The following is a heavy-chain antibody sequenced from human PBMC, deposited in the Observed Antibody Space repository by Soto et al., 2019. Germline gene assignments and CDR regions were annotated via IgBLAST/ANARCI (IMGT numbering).Heavy chain of an antibody. CDR1: CYSISSGYY. J-gene: IGHJ5*01. Sequence: LSLPCAVSCYSISSGYYWGWIRQPPGKGLQFIASVYHNGGAHYNSSLKSRVTISVDTANNQVSLRMRSLTAADTAFYYCGRVVEGATRHTDPDSWGQGILVTVSS. CDR3: GRVVEGATRHTDPDS. V-gene: IGHV4-38-2*01. D-gene: IGHD2-21*01. CDR2: VYHNGGA.